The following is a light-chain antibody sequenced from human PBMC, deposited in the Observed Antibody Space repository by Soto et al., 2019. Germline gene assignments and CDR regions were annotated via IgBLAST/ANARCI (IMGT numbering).Light chain of an antibody. J-gene: IGKJ1*01. CDR2: GAS. Sequence: EIVLTQSPATLSLSPGERAALSCKASQSVHNFLAWYQQKPGQAPRLLIYGASTKATDMPGRFSGRGSGTEFTLTINNLQSEDFAVYDCQQYRNWPRTFGQGTKVDSK. CDR3: QQYRNWPRT. V-gene: IGKV3-15*01. CDR1: QSVHNF.